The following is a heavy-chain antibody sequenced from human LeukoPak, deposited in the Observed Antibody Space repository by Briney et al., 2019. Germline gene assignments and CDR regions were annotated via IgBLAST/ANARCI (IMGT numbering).Heavy chain of an antibody. CDR3: ARDKVNYCSSTSCYNWFDP. CDR1: GGTFSSYA. V-gene: IGHV1-69*13. Sequence: GASVKVSCKASGGTFSSYAISWVRQAPGQGLEWMGGVIPIFGTANYAQKFQGRVTITADESTSTAYMELSSLRSEDTAVYYCARDKVNYCSSTSCYNWFDPWGQGTLVTVSS. J-gene: IGHJ5*02. CDR2: VIPIFGTA. D-gene: IGHD2-2*01.